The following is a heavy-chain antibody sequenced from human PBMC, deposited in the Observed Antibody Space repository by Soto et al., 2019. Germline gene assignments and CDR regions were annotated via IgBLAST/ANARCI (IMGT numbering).Heavy chain of an antibody. CDR1: GFTFSSYS. V-gene: IGHV3-21*01. D-gene: IGHD3-3*01. J-gene: IGHJ6*02. CDR2: ISSSSSYI. Sequence: EVQLVESGGGLVKPGGSLRLSCAASGFTFSSYSMNWVRQAPGKGLEWVSSISSSSSYIYYADSVKGRFTISRDNAKNTLYLQMNSLRAEDTAVYYCARAPTPPYYDFCSGYSENYYYYYGMDVWGQGTTVTVSS. CDR3: ARAPTPPYYDFCSGYSENYYYYYGMDV.